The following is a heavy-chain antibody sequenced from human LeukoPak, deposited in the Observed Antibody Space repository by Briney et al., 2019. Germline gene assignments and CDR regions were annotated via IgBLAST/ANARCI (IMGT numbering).Heavy chain of an antibody. Sequence: SETLSLTCAVSGGSISSGGYSWSWIRQPPGKGLEWIGYIYHSGSTYYNPSLKSRVTISVDRSKNQFSLKLSSVTAADTAVYYCARGQLAYCGGDCSDAFDIWGQGTMVTVSS. CDR2: IYHSGST. J-gene: IGHJ3*02. CDR3: ARGQLAYCGGDCSDAFDI. D-gene: IGHD2-21*02. CDR1: GGSISSGGYS. V-gene: IGHV4-30-2*01.